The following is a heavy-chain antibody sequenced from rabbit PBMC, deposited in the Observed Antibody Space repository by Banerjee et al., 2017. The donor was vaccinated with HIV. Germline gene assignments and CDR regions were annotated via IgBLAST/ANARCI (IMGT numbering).Heavy chain of an antibody. CDR1: GFSFSSSYW. V-gene: IGHV1S45*01. J-gene: IGHJ4*01. D-gene: IGHD4-2*01. Sequence: EESGGDLVKPGGTLTLTCTASGFSFSSSYWICWVRQAPGKGLEWIACIYAGNSNTYYASWAKGRFTISKTSSTTVTLQMTSLTAADTATYFCARDRPNDGGTYFNLWGQGTLVTVS. CDR3: ARDRPNDGGTYFNL. CDR2: IYAGNSNT.